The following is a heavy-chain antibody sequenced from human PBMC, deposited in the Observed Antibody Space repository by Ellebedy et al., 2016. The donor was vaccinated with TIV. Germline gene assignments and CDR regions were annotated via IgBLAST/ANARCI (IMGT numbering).Heavy chain of an antibody. J-gene: IGHJ4*02. V-gene: IGHV3-21*06. Sequence: GESLKISXAASGFTFSISGMTWVRQAPGKGLEWVATIVSGGREAYYADPLKGRFTISRDNAMNSVYLQLNSLSVEDTAVYYCTRDGSEWSRDYWGQGTLVTVSS. CDR2: IVSGGREA. CDR1: GFTFSISG. CDR3: TRDGSEWSRDY. D-gene: IGHD3-3*01.